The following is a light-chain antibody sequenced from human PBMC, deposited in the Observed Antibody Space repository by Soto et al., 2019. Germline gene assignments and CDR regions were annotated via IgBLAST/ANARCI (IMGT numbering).Light chain of an antibody. Sequence: QSALTQPASVSGSRGQSITISCTGTSSDVGSYNLVSWYQQHPGKAPKLMIYEGSKRPSGVSDCFSGSKSGNTASLTISGLQAEDEADYYCCSYAGSSLIFGGGTKLTVL. J-gene: IGLJ2*01. V-gene: IGLV2-23*01. CDR3: CSYAGSSLI. CDR2: EGS. CDR1: SSDVGSYNL.